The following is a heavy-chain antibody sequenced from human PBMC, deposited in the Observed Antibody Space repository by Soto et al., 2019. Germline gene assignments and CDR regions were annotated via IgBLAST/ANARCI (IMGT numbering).Heavy chain of an antibody. D-gene: IGHD3-10*01. Sequence: QVQLEQSGAEVKKPGSSVKVSCKASGGTLSDHGVAWLRQAPGQGLEWMGGTVPVFNAPKYAPKFQGRVTTAADKSTNIAYMELSSLRSEDTALYYCARGVFGSGNYYTGPSAFDIWGQGTMVIVSS. CDR1: GGTLSDHG. CDR2: TVPVFNAP. CDR3: ARGVFGSGNYYTGPSAFDI. V-gene: IGHV1-69*06. J-gene: IGHJ3*02.